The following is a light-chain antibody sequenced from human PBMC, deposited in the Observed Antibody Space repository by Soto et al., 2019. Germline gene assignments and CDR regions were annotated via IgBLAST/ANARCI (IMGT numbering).Light chain of an antibody. CDR1: QGIGTY. CDR2: AAS. J-gene: IGKJ4*01. Sequence: QMTQSPSSLSASIGDRVTITCRASQGIGTYLAWYQQRPGKVPQLLISAASTLQSGVPSRFSGSGSGAAFPLTINSLQPEDAATYYCQKYNSAPLTFGGGTKVEI. CDR3: QKYNSAPLT. V-gene: IGKV1-27*01.